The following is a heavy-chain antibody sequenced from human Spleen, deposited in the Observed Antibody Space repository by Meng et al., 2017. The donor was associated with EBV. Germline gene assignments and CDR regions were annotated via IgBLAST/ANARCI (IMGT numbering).Heavy chain of an antibody. Sequence: QLPLPELGPGTVMTLRTLALTFAALVGSSGTSNWWSWVRQPPGKGLEWIGDIFHSGNTNYNPSLRSRVTISVDTSKNQFSLNLTSVTAADTAVYYCARDVYSGRYYAYGHWGQGTLVTVSS. CDR2: IFHSGNT. V-gene: IGHV4-4*02. CDR1: VGSSGTSNW. CDR3: ARDVYSGRYYAYGH. J-gene: IGHJ4*02. D-gene: IGHD1-26*01.